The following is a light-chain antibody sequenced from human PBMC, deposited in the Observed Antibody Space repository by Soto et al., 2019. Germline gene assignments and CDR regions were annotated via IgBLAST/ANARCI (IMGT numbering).Light chain of an antibody. CDR2: GAS. J-gene: IGKJ2*01. CDR3: QQYGNSPPNT. V-gene: IGKV3-20*01. Sequence: EIVLTQSPGTLSLSPGERATLSCRASQSVSSSYLAWYQQKPGQAPRHLIYGASSRATGIPDRFSGSGSGTGFAFTMSRMEPEDFAVYFCQQYGNSPPNTFGQGTKVEIK. CDR1: QSVSSSY.